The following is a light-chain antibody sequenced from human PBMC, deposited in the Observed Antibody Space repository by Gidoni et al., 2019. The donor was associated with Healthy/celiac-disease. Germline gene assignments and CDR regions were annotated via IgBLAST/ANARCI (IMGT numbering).Light chain of an antibody. J-gene: IGKJ1*01. CDR2: GAS. V-gene: IGKV3-20*01. CDR1: QSVSSSY. CDR3: QQYGSSLVA. Sequence: EIVLTQSPGTLSFSPGERATLSCRASQSVSSSYLAWYQQKPGQSPRLLIYGASRRSTGIPDRFSGCGSGTVFTLTISRLEPEDFAVYYCQQYGSSLVAFGQGTKVEIK.